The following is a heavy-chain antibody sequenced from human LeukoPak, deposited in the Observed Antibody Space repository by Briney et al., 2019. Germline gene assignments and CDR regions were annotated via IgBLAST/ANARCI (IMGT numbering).Heavy chain of an antibody. CDR3: ARFRGYSYGDFDY. D-gene: IGHD5-18*01. CDR1: GGSISSYY. Sequence: SETLSLTCTVSGGSISSYYWSWIRQPPGKGLEGIGYIYYSGSTNYNPSLKSRVTISVDTSKNQFSLKLSSVTAADTAVYYCARFRGYSYGDFDYWGQGTLVTVSS. V-gene: IGHV4-59*01. CDR2: IYYSGST. J-gene: IGHJ4*02.